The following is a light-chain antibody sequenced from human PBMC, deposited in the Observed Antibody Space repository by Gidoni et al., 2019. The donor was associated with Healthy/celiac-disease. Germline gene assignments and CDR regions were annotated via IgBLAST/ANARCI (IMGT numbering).Light chain of an antibody. CDR3: QQRSNWLFT. J-gene: IGKJ3*01. CDR2: DAS. V-gene: IGKV3-11*01. CDR1: QSISSY. Sequence: PASLPVSVGDRVTLTCRASQSISSYLAWYQQKPGQAPRLLIYDASSLASGIPARFSGSGSGTDFTLTISSLEPEDFAVYYCQQRSNWLFTFGPGTKVDIK.